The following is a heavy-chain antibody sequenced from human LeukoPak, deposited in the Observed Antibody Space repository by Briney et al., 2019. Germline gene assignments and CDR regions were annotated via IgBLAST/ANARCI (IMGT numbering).Heavy chain of an antibody. CDR1: GGSISSYY. D-gene: IGHD3-10*01. J-gene: IGHJ3*02. CDR3: ARDQNLLLDAFDI. Sequence: SETLSLTCTVSGGSISSYYWSWIRQPPGKGLEWIGYIYYSGSTNYNPSLKSRVTISVDTSKNQFSLKLSSVTAADTAVYYCARDQNLLLDAFDIWGQGTMVTVSS. V-gene: IGHV4-59*01. CDR2: IYYSGST.